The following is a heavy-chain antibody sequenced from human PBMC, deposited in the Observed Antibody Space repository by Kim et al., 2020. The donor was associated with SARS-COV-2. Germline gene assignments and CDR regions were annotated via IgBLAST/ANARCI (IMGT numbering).Heavy chain of an antibody. V-gene: IGHV4-34*01. J-gene: IGHJ4*02. Sequence: SETLSLTCAVYGGSFSGDYWSWIRQPPGKGLEWVGEINHSGSTNYNPSLKSRGTISVDTSKNQFSLKLSSVTAADTAVYYCARGRAPKYYYDSSARNLYSFDSWGQGTLVTVSS. D-gene: IGHD3-22*01. CDR1: GGSFSGDY. CDR2: INHSGST. CDR3: ARGRAPKYYYDSSARNLYSFDS.